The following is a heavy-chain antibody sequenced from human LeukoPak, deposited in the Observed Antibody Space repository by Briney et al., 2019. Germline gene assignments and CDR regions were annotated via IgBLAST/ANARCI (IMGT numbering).Heavy chain of an antibody. CDR3: ARNWGAGHPINFDY. J-gene: IGHJ4*02. CDR2: ISGYNGDT. V-gene: IGHV1-18*01. D-gene: IGHD3-16*01. Sequence: GASVKVSCKASGYTFTSHGISWVRQAPGQGLEWMGWISGYNGDTNYAQKFQGRVTMTTDTSTNTAYMDLRRLRSDDTAVYYCARNWGAGHPINFDYWGQGTLVTVSS. CDR1: GYTFTSHG.